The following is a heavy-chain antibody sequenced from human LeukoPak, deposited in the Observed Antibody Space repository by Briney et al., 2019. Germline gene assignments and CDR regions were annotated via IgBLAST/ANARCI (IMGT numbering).Heavy chain of an antibody. CDR2: VYSGGST. V-gene: IGHV3-53*01. D-gene: IGHD3-3*01. Sequence: GGSLRLSCAASGFTVSNNYMSWVRQAPGKGLEWVSVVYSGGSTYYADSVKGRFTISRDNSKNTVYLQMNSLRAEDTAVYYCAKGRVEYYFDYWGQGTLVTVSS. J-gene: IGHJ4*02. CDR1: GFTVSNNY. CDR3: AKGRVEYYFDY.